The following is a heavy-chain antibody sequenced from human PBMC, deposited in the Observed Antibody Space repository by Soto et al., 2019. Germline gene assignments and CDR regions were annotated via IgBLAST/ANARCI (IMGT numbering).Heavy chain of an antibody. CDR3: ASDCSSTSCKPSDYYYGMDV. CDR1: GGTFSSYA. J-gene: IGHJ6*02. CDR2: IIPIFGTA. D-gene: IGHD2-2*01. Sequence: QVQLVQSGAEVKKPGSSVKVSCKASGGTFSSYAISWVRQAPGQGLEWMGGIIPIFGTANYAQKFQGRVTITADKSTSTAYMELSSLRSEDTAVYCCASDCSSTSCKPSDYYYGMDVWGQGTTVTVSS. V-gene: IGHV1-69*06.